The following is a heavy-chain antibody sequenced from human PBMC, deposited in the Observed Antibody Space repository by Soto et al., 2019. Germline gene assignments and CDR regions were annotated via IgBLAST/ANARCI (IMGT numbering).Heavy chain of an antibody. CDR3: AKDRSGTTADAFDI. CDR1: GFPFSTYA. CDR2: ITNSGGIT. V-gene: IGHV3-23*01. J-gene: IGHJ3*02. D-gene: IGHD1-1*01. Sequence: EVQLLESGGGLVQPGGSLRLSCAASGFPFSTYALNWVRQAPGKGLEWVSTITNSGGITYYADSVKGRFTISRDNSQNTLYLQMNSLGAEDTAIYYCAKDRSGTTADAFDIWGQGTMVTVSS.